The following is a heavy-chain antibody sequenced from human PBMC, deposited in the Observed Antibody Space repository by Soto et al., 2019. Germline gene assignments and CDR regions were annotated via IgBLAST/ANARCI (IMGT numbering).Heavy chain of an antibody. V-gene: IGHV4-31*03. CDR2: IYYSGTT. Sequence: PAETLSLTCTVSGGSISSGGHYWNWIGQRPGKGLEWIGHIYYSGTTYYNPSLKRRVTISVDTSKSHFSLMLSSVTDADTALYYCARRSFFDSYPSYPGTHAYWGQGTLVTVSS. J-gene: IGHJ4*02. CDR3: ARRSFFDSYPSYPGTHAY. D-gene: IGHD3-16*01. CDR1: GGSISSGGHY.